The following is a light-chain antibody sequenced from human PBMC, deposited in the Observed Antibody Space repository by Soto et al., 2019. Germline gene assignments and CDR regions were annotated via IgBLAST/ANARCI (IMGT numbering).Light chain of an antibody. J-gene: IGLJ1*01. CDR3: QSSDSRLSGSYV. CDR2: RNK. V-gene: IGLV1-40*01. Sequence: QSVLTQPPSVSGAPGQTVTISCTGDSSTIGAGSDVHWYQHRPGKAPRLLIYRNKNRPSGVPARFSASKSGSSASLAITGLQAEDEADYYCQSSDSRLSGSYVFGTGTKLTVL. CDR1: SSTIGAGSD.